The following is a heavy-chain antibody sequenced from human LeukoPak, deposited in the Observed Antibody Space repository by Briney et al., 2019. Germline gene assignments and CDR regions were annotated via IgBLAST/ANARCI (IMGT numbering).Heavy chain of an antibody. CDR2: ISWNSGSI. D-gene: IGHD3-10*01. CDR1: GFTFDDYA. V-gene: IGHV3-9*01. Sequence: GGSLRLSCAASGFTFDDYAVHWVRQAPGKGLEWVSGISWNSGSIGYADSVKGRFTISRDNAKNSLYLQMNSLRAEDTALYYCAKDKGSYYYYYMDVWGNGTTVTVSS. J-gene: IGHJ6*03. CDR3: AKDKGSYYYYYMDV.